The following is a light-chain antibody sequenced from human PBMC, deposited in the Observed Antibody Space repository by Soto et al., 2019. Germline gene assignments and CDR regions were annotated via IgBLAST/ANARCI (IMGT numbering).Light chain of an antibody. J-gene: IGKJ2*01. CDR2: DVS. Sequence: EIVLTQSPATLSLSPGERATLSCRASQSVSSYLAWYQQKPGQAPRLLIYDVSNRATGIPARFSGSGSGTDFTLTISSLEPEDFAVYYCQQRSNWPYTFGQGTKVDIK. CDR3: QQRSNWPYT. V-gene: IGKV3-11*01. CDR1: QSVSSY.